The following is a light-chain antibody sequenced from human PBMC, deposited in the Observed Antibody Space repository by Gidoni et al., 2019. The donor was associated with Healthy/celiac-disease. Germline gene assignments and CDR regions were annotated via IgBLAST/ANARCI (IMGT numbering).Light chain of an antibody. V-gene: IGKV1-39*01. Sequence: EIQMTQSPSSLSASVGDRVTITCRASQSISSYLNWYQQKPGKAPKLLIYAASSLQSGVPSSYSHSGSGTYFTLTISSLRPEYFATYYCQQSYSTPPTFGQGTKVEIK. CDR3: QQSYSTPPT. CDR2: AAS. J-gene: IGKJ1*01. CDR1: QSISSY.